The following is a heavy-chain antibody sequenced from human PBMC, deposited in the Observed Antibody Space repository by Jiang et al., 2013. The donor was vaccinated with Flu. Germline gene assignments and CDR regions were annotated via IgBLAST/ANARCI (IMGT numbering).Heavy chain of an antibody. CDR2: IRSRANTFAT. CDR3: SRLGDD. D-gene: IGHD3-16*01. CDR1: GFIFRDST. Sequence: QLVESGGGLVQPGGSLKLSCAASGFIFRDSTIHWVRQASGKGLEWLGRIRSRANTFATSYAASVTGRFTISRDDSKNTAYLEMSYLKIEDTALYHCSRLGDDWGQGTLVTVSS. J-gene: IGHJ4*02. V-gene: IGHV3-73*01.